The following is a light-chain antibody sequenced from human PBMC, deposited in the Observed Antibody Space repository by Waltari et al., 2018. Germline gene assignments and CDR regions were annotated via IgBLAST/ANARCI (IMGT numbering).Light chain of an antibody. CDR2: RSN. J-gene: IGLJ1*01. Sequence: QSVLTQPPSASGTPGQRVTISCSGSSSHIGNNFVNWYQQLPGMAPKLLIYRSNHRPSWVPDRFSGSKSGTTASLAISGLRSEDEADYYCAAWDDSLSLYVFGTGTKVTVL. V-gene: IGLV1-47*01. CDR1: SSHIGNNF. CDR3: AAWDDSLSLYV.